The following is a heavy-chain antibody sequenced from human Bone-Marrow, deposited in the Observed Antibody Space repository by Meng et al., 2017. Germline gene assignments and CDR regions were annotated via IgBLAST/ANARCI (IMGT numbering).Heavy chain of an antibody. J-gene: IGHJ5*02. CDR2: IYHDGST. Sequence: GQLQESGPGLVKPSGTLSLTCAVSGASISSSHWWGWVRQPPGKGLEWIGEIYHDGSTNYTPSLKSRVTISVDKSKNQFSLKLSSVTAADTAVYYCARAAYDIWSGYAPWGQGSLVTVFS. CDR1: GASISSSHW. CDR3: ARAAYDIWSGYAP. D-gene: IGHD3-3*01. V-gene: IGHV4-4*02.